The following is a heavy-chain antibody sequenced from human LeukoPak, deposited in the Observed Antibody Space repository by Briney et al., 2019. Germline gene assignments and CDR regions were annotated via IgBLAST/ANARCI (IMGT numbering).Heavy chain of an antibody. CDR2: IIPIFGTA. Sequence: SVKVSCKASGGTFSSYAISWVRQAPGQGLEWMGGIIPIFGTANYAQKFQGRVTITTDESTSTAYMELSSLRSEDTAVYYCARDTYRYCTNGVCFGFDYWGQGTLVSVSS. CDR1: GGTFSSYA. D-gene: IGHD2-8*01. CDR3: ARDTYRYCTNGVCFGFDY. V-gene: IGHV1-69*05. J-gene: IGHJ4*02.